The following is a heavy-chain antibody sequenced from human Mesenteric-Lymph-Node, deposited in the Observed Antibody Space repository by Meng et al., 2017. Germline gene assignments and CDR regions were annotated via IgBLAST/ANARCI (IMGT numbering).Heavy chain of an antibody. CDR3: AAKTVAVPADS. Sequence: SETLSLTCTVSGVSITSTYWWRWVRQPPGKGLEWIGEISHGGSTNYNPSLHGRVTISIDKSKNQSSLNLSSVTAADTAVYYCAAKTVAVPADSWGQGALVTVSS. V-gene: IGHV4-4*02. CDR2: ISHGGST. CDR1: GVSITSTYW. J-gene: IGHJ5*01. D-gene: IGHD6-19*01.